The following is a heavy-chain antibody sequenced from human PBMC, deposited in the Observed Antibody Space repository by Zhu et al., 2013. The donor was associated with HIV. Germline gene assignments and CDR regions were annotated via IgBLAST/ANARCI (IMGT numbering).Heavy chain of an antibody. V-gene: IGHV1-2*02. CDR2: INPNSGVT. CDR3: AGDAPTYCSGDCLLY. CDR1: GYTFTGYY. D-gene: IGHD2-21*02. J-gene: IGHJ4*02. Sequence: QVQLVQSGAEVKKPGASVKVSCKASGYTFTGYYMHWVRQAPGQGLEWMGWINPNSGVTSFAQKFQGRVAMTRDTSISAAYMELSRLRSDDTAVYYCAGDAPTYCSGDCLLYWGQGTLSPSLQ.